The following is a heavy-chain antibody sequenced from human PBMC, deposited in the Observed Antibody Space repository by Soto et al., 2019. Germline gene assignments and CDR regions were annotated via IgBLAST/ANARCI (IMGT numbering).Heavy chain of an antibody. CDR3: ARSVPGAHAFDI. CDR2: IYSGGST. V-gene: IGHV3-53*04. J-gene: IGHJ3*02. CDR1: GFSVSSNY. Sequence: GGSLRLSCAASGFSVSSNYMSWVRQAPGKGLEWVSVIYSGGSTFYADSVKGRFTISRHNSENTLNLQMNSLKTEDTAVYFCARSVPGAHAFDIWGQGTVVTVSS. D-gene: IGHD2-2*01.